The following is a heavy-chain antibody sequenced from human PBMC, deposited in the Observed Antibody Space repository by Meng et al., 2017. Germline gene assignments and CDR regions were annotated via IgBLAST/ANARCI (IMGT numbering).Heavy chain of an antibody. CDR2: INTNTGNP. Sequence: LVLSGSDLKKPGASVKVSCNASGYPFNSYAMNWVRQAPGQGLEWMGWINTNTGNPTYAQGFTGRFVFSLDTSVSTAYLQISSLKAEDTAVYYCARLVAGTFGQLFDPWGQGTLVTVSS. CDR3: ARLVAGTFGQLFDP. D-gene: IGHD2-15*01. V-gene: IGHV7-4-1*02. CDR1: GYPFNSYA. J-gene: IGHJ5*02.